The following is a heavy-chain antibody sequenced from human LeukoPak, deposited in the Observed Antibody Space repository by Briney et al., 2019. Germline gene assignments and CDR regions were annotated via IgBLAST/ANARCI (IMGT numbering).Heavy chain of an antibody. Sequence: SGPTLVKPTQTLTLTCTFSGFSLSTSGVGVGWVRQPPGKALEWLALIYCDDDKRYSPSLRSRLTITKDTSKNQVVLTMTNMDPVDTATYYCTHRSAYVVSGWFDPWGQGTLVTVSS. CDR2: IYCDDDK. D-gene: IGHD2-15*01. V-gene: IGHV2-5*02. CDR3: THRSAYVVSGWFDP. J-gene: IGHJ5*02. CDR1: GFSLSTSGVG.